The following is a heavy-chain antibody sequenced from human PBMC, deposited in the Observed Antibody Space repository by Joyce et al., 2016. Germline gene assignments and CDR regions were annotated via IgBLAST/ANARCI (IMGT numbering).Heavy chain of an antibody. CDR3: ARNLAPRASTYYGLDV. D-gene: IGHD6-6*01. J-gene: IGHJ6*02. Sequence: AASGFTFSSYRMNWVRQAPGKGLEWVSFISSNRNYIYYADSGKGRFTISRDNAKSSLFLQRDSLRAEDTAVYYCARNLAPRASTYYGLDVWGQGTTVTVSS. CDR2: ISSNRNYI. CDR1: GFTFSSYR. V-gene: IGHV3-21*01.